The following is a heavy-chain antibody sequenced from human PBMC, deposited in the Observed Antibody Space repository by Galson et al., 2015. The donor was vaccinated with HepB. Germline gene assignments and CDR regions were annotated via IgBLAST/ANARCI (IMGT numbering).Heavy chain of an antibody. CDR3: TTLRVVITREYYYYMDV. Sequence: LRLSCAASGFTFSNAWMNWVRQAPGKGLEWVGRIKSKTDGGTTDYAAPVKGRFTISRDDSKNTLYPQMNSLKTEDTAVYHCTTLRVVITREYYYYMDVWGKGTTVTVSS. D-gene: IGHD3-22*01. CDR1: GFTFSNAW. V-gene: IGHV3-15*07. CDR2: IKSKTDGGTT. J-gene: IGHJ6*03.